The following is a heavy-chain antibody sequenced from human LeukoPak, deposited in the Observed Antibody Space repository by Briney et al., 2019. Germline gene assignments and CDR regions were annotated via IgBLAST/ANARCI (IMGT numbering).Heavy chain of an antibody. V-gene: IGHV3-11*03. CDR3: AKSVVVITFRFDD. CDR1: GFAFSDYY. Sequence: GGSLRLSCTASGFAFSDYYMNWIRQAPGKGLEWLSYIDTRSTYMNYADSVKGRFTISRDNSKNKVYLQMNSLRADDTAVYYCAKSVVVITFRFDDWGQGALVTVSS. D-gene: IGHD2-15*01. CDR2: IDTRSTYM. J-gene: IGHJ4*02.